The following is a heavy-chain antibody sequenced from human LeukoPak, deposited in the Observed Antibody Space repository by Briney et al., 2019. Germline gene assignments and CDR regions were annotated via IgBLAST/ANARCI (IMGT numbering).Heavy chain of an antibody. CDR1: GYSISSGYY. CDR2: IYHSGST. V-gene: IGHV4-38-2*02. D-gene: IGHD6-13*01. CDR3: ARGRFVAAAGTYFDY. J-gene: IGHJ4*02. Sequence: SETLSLTCTVSGYSISSGYYWGWIRQPPGKGLEWIGSIYHSGSTYYNPSLKSRVTISVDTSKNQFSLKLSSVTAADTAVYYCARGRFVAAAGTYFDYWGQGTLVTVSS.